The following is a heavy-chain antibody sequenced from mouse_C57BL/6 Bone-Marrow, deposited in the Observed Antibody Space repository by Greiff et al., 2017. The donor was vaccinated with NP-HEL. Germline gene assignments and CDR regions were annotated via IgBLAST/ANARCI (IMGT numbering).Heavy chain of an antibody. D-gene: IGHD1-1*01. CDR2: ISSGGSYT. Sequence: EVKLMESGGDLVKPGGSLKLSCAASGFTFSSYGMSWVRQTPDKRLEWVATISSGGSYTYYLDSVKGRFTISRDKAKNTLYLQMSSLKSEDTAMYYCARRYYYGSSYGAMDYWGQGTSVTVSS. CDR1: GFTFSSYG. CDR3: ARRYYYGSSYGAMDY. J-gene: IGHJ4*01. V-gene: IGHV5-6*02.